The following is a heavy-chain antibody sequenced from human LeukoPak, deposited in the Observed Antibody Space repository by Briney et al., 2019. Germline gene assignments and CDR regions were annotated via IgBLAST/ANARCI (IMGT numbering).Heavy chain of an antibody. D-gene: IGHD5-24*01. J-gene: IGHJ5*02. CDR2: IRSKANSYAT. V-gene: IGHV3-73*01. CDR1: GFTFSGSA. Sequence: TGGSLRLSCAASGFTFSGSAVHWVRQASGKGLEWIGRIRSKANSYATAYAASVKGRFTLSRDDSENTAYLQMNSLKTEDTAVYYCARGSGDGYRLDQWGQGTLVSVSS. CDR3: ARGSGDGYRLDQ.